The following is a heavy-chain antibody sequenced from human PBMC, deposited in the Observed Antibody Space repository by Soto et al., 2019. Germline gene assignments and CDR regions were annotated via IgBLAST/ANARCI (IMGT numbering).Heavy chain of an antibody. D-gene: IGHD6-6*01. CDR2: IYPGDSDT. J-gene: IGHJ6*02. V-gene: IGHV5-51*01. Sequence: RGESLKISCKGSGYSFTSYWIGWVRQMPGKGLEWMGIIYPGDSDTRYSPSFQGQVTISADKSISTAYLQWSSLKASDTAMYYCARHQGSIAARPGYYYGMDVWGQGTTVTVSS. CDR3: ARHQGSIAARPGYYYGMDV. CDR1: GYSFTSYW.